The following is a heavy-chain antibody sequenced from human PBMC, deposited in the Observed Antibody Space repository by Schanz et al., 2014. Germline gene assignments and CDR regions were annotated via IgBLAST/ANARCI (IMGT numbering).Heavy chain of an antibody. CDR3: ARSGSSNWYFFDY. Sequence: QVQLVQSGAEVKKPGASVKVSCKASGYTFTSDSMHWVRQAPGQGLEWMGWITAYNGDTNYALKLQGRVTMTTDTSTGTAYMELRSLRSDDTALYYCARSGSSNWYFFDYWGQGTLVTVSS. J-gene: IGHJ4*02. CDR1: GYTFTSDS. CDR2: ITAYNGDT. D-gene: IGHD6-13*01. V-gene: IGHV1-18*04.